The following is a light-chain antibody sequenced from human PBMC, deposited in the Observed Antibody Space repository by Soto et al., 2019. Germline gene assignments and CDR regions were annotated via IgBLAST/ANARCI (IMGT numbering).Light chain of an antibody. CDR2: EGS. Sequence: QSALTQPASVSGSPGQAITISCTGTSSDVGSYNIVSWYQQHPGKAPQLIIYEGSKRPSGISNRFSGSKSGNTASLTISGLEAEDEAEYFCCSYAPSTTIVVFGGGTKLTVL. CDR1: SSDVGSYNI. V-gene: IGLV2-23*03. CDR3: CSYAPSTTIVV. J-gene: IGLJ2*01.